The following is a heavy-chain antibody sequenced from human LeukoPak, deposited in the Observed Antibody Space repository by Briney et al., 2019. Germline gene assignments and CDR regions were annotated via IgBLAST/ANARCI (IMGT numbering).Heavy chain of an antibody. CDR1: GFTFSIYP. CDR3: AKDLFGGPTRAFFDY. Sequence: GGSLRLSCAASGFTFSIYPMSWVRQAPGKGLEWVSSISGSGGYSYYANSVKGSFITYRDNSKNTVYLQMNSLRAKDTAVYYCAKDLFGGPTRAFFDYWGQGTLVTVSS. J-gene: IGHJ4*02. V-gene: IGHV3-23*01. CDR2: ISGSGGYS. D-gene: IGHD2-2*01.